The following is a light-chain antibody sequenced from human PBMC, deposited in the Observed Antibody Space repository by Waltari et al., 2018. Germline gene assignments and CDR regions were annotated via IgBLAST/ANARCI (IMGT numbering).Light chain of an antibody. CDR1: SGHSSNV. V-gene: IGLV4-69*01. Sequence: QLVVTQSPSASASLGASVKLTCTRSSGHSSNVIACLQQQPEKGPRYLMKVNSDGSHSKGDEIPDRFSGSSSGAERYLTISNLQSEDEADYYCQTGGHGTWVFGGGTKLTV. J-gene: IGLJ3*02. CDR3: QTGGHGTWV. CDR2: VNSDGSH.